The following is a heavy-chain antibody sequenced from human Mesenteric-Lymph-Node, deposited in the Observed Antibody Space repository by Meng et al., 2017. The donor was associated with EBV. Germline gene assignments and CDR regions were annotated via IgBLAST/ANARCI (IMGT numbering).Heavy chain of an antibody. CDR1: GGSFSGYY. J-gene: IGHJ4*02. D-gene: IGHD2-2*01. CDR3: ARGVNPAY. CDR2: INYRGST. V-gene: IGHV4-34*01. Sequence: VQLQQWGAGLLKPSATLSLTCAVYGGSFSGYYWTWVRPPPGKGLEWVGEINYRGSTNYNPSLKSRVTISVDTSKSQLYLKLSSVTASDTAVYYCARGVNPAYWGQGTLVTVSS.